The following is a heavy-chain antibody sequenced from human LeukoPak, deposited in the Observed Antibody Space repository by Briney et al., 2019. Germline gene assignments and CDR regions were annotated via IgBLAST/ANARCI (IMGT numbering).Heavy chain of an antibody. D-gene: IGHD6-6*01. J-gene: IGHJ4*02. CDR3: ARSYSSSRGTFDY. V-gene: IGHV3-21*01. CDR1: GFTFSSYS. CDR2: ITSSSSYI. Sequence: GGSLRLSCAASGFTFSSYSMSWVRQAPGKGLEWVSSITSSSSYIYYADSVKGRFTISRDNAKNSLYLQMNSLRAEDTAVYYCARSYSSSRGTFDYWGQGTLVTVSS.